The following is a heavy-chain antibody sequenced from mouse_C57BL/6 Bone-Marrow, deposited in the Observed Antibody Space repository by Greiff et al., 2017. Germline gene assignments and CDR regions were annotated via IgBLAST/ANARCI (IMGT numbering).Heavy chain of an antibody. D-gene: IGHD2-2*01. CDR2: IYPRSGNT. V-gene: IGHV1-81*01. CDR1: GYTFTSYG. Sequence: LVESGAELARPGASVKLSCKASGYTFTSYGISWVKQRTGQGLEWIGEIYPRSGNTYYNEKFKGKATLTADKSSSTAYMELRSLTSEDAAVYFCAREGYVMDYWGQGTSVTVSS. J-gene: IGHJ4*01. CDR3: AREGYVMDY.